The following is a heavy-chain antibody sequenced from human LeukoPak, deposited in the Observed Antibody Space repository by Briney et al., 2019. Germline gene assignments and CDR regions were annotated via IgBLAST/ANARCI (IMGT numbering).Heavy chain of an antibody. J-gene: IGHJ5*02. CDR1: GGTFSSYA. D-gene: IGHD5-24*01. CDR3: ARDNSVRDEAWWFNP. CDR2: IIPIFGTA. Sequence: SVKVSCKASGGTFSSYAINWVRQAPGQGLEWMGGIIPIFGTANYAQKFQGRVTITADESTSTAYMELSSLRSEDTAVCYCARDNSVRDEAWWFNPWGQGTLVTVSS. V-gene: IGHV1-69*13.